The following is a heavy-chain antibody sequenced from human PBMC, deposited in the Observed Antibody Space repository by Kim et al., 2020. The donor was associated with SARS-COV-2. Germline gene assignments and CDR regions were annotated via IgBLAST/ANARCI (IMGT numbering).Heavy chain of an antibody. CDR1: GYTFTSYY. D-gene: IGHD6-13*01. CDR3: ARVGIAAAGTVYFDY. CDR2: INPSGGST. Sequence: ASVKVSCKASGYTFTSYYMHWVRQAPGQGLEWMGIINPSGGSTSYAQKFQGRVTMTRDTSTSTVYMELSSLRSEDTAVYYCARVGIAAAGTVYFDYWGQGTLVTVSS. V-gene: IGHV1-46*01. J-gene: IGHJ4*02.